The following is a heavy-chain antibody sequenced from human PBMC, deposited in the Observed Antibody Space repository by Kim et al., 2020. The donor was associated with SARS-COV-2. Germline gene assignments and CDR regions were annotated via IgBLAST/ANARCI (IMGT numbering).Heavy chain of an antibody. Sequence: GGSLRLSCAASGFTFSTYGMHWVRQAPGKGLEWVATMWYDGSNKYYPDSVKGRFTVSRDNSKNTLYLQVNNLRAEDTAVYYYARGYCGTATCYTGGTYFDYWGRGTLVTVSS. CDR3: ARGYCGTATCYTGGTYFDY. J-gene: IGHJ4*02. V-gene: IGHV3-33*01. CDR1: GFTFSTYG. D-gene: IGHD2-2*02. CDR2: MWYDGSNK.